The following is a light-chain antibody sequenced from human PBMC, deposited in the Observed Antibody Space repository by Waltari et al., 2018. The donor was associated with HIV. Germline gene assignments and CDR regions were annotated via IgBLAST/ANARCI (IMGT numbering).Light chain of an antibody. Sequence: SYMLNQPPSVSVAPGETARITCAGDNIGSISVQCYQQKAGQAPVLVIYYDIDRPSGIPEGFPGSHSDNTATLTISRVEAGDEADYYCQVWDGDSNHVVFGGGSKLTVL. CDR3: QVWDGDSNHVV. J-gene: IGLJ2*01. V-gene: IGLV3-21*04. CDR2: YDI. CDR1: NIGSIS.